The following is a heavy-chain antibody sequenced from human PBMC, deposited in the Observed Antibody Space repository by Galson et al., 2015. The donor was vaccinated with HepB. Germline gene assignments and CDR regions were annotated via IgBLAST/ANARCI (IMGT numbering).Heavy chain of an antibody. CDR1: GFTVSSNY. J-gene: IGHJ4*02. Sequence: SLRLSCAASGFTVSSNYMSWVRQAPGKGLEWVSVIYNDGATYYADSVEGRSTISRDKSKNTLYLQMNSLRAEDTAVYYCARGQLGYDAFGYYYYFDYWGQGTLVTVSS. CDR3: ARGQLGYDAFGYYYYFDY. V-gene: IGHV3-53*01. CDR2: IYNDGAT. D-gene: IGHD3-22*01.